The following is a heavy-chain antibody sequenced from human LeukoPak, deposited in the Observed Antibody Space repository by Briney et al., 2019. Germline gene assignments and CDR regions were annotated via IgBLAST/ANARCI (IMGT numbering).Heavy chain of an antibody. CDR2: ISWNSGSI. CDR3: ARGPGYSYGFFPLLLPQDY. CDR1: GFTFDDYA. D-gene: IGHD5-18*01. J-gene: IGHJ4*02. Sequence: GGSLRLSCAASGFTFDDYAMHWVRQAPGKGLEWVSGISWNSGSIGYADSVKGRFTISRDNAKNSLYLQMNSLRAEDTAVYYCARGPGYSYGFFPLLLPQDYWGQGTLVTVSS. V-gene: IGHV3-9*01.